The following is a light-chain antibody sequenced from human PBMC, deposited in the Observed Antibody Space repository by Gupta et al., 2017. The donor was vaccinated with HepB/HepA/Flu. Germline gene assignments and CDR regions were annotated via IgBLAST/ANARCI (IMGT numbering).Light chain of an antibody. CDR1: QDISDY. CDR2: AAS. CDR3: QKYNSAPFT. Sequence: DMQMTQSLSSMSASVGDIVTITCWVSQDISDYLAWYQQKPGRVPKVLIYAASTLQSGVPSRFSGSGSGTDFTLTISSLQPEDVATYFCQKYNSAPFTFGPGTKVEIK. V-gene: IGKV1-27*01. J-gene: IGKJ3*01.